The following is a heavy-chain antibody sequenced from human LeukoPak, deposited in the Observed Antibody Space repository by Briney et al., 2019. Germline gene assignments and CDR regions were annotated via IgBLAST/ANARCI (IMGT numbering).Heavy chain of an antibody. CDR1: GGPISSSSYY. CDR2: IYYSGST. J-gene: IGHJ6*02. D-gene: IGHD3-22*01. Sequence: SETLSLTCTVSGGPISSSSYYWGWIRQPPGKGLEWIGSIYYSGSTYYNPSLKSRVTISVDTSKNQFSLKLSSVTAADTAVYYCARGCDSSGYYFSRFFYYGMDVWGQGTTVTVSS. CDR3: ARGCDSSGYYFSRFFYYGMDV. V-gene: IGHV4-39*07.